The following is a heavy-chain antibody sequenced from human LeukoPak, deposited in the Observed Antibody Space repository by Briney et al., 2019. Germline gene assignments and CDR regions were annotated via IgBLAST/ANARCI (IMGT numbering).Heavy chain of an antibody. CDR1: GDTFSSNG. D-gene: IGHD6-19*01. CDR3: ARDLDPWYSSGWTVGPVDY. V-gene: IGHV1-18*01. Sequence: ASVKVSCKASGDTFSSNGINWVRQAPGQGLEWMGWISTYNGKTNYAQEFQGRVTMTTDTSTSIAYMELRSLRSDDTAVYYCARDLDPWYSSGWTVGPVDYWGQGTLVTVSS. CDR2: ISTYNGKT. J-gene: IGHJ4*02.